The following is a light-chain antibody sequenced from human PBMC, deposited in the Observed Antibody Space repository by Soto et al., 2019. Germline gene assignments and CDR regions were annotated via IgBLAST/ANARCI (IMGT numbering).Light chain of an antibody. Sequence: QSALTQPRSVSGSPGQSVTISCTGTSLDVGGFDYVSWYQQHPGKAPTLIIYDVTQRPSEVPDRFSGFKSGNTASQTISGLDPVDEADDYCCSYAGIYTYVFGTGTKLTVL. J-gene: IGLJ1*01. V-gene: IGLV2-11*01. CDR3: CSYAGIYTYV. CDR2: DVT. CDR1: SLDVGGFDY.